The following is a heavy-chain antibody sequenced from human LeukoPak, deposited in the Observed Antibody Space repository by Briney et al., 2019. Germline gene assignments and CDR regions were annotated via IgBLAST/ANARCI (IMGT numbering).Heavy chain of an antibody. Sequence: PSETLSLTCAVSGGSILTTNWWSWVRQPPGKGLEWIGEVHQSGTSNYNPSLKSRVSMSIDKSKNQLSLKLTSVTAADTAMYYCARESGAFSPFGFWGQGTLVTVSS. D-gene: IGHD1-26*01. J-gene: IGHJ4*02. CDR2: VHQSGTS. CDR3: ARESGAFSPFGF. V-gene: IGHV4-4*02. CDR1: GGSILTTNW.